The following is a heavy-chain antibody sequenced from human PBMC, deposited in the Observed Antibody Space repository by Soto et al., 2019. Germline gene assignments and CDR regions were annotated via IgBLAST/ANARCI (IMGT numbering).Heavy chain of an antibody. J-gene: IGHJ4*02. Sequence: VQLLESGGGLVQPGGSLRLSCAASGFTFSSYAMTWVRQAPGKGLEWVSAITASAGSTYYVDSVKGRFTISRDNSKNTLYLQMNSLRAEDTAVYYCAKANAARLLSKFLDSWGQGTLVTVSS. V-gene: IGHV3-23*01. CDR1: GFTFSSYA. CDR2: ITASAGST. D-gene: IGHD6-6*01. CDR3: AKANAARLLSKFLDS.